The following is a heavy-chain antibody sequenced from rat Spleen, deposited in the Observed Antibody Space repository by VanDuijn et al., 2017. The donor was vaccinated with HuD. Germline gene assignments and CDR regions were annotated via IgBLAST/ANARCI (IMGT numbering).Heavy chain of an antibody. Sequence: QVQLKESGPGLVQPSQTLSLTCTVSGFSIRSYGVIWVRQHPGKGLEWMGVIWVNGNTNYKSVFKSRLSISRDTSKSQVFLKMNNLQTEDTAMYFCATQHYYDGYYRDYWGQGVMVTVSS. J-gene: IGHJ2*01. CDR1: GFSIRSYG. CDR2: IWVNGNT. D-gene: IGHD1-12*03. CDR3: ATQHYYDGYYRDY. V-gene: IGHV2S61*01.